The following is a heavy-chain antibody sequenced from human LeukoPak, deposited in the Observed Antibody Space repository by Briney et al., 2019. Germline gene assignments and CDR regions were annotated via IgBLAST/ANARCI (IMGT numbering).Heavy chain of an antibody. J-gene: IGHJ4*02. CDR1: GFTFSSYS. D-gene: IGHD3-22*01. CDR2: ISSSSSYI. Sequence: GGSLRLSCAASGFTFSSYSMNWVRQAPGKGLEWVSSISSSSSYIYYADSVKGRFTISRDNAKNSLYLQMNSLRAEDTAVYYCARDPGYYYDSSGSHFDYWGQGTLVTVSS. CDR3: ARDPGYYYDSSGSHFDY. V-gene: IGHV3-21*01.